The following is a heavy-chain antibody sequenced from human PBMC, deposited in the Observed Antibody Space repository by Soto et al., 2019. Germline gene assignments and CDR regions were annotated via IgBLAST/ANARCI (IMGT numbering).Heavy chain of an antibody. Sequence: GASVKVSCKASGYTFTSYAMHWVRQAPGQRLEWMGWINAGNGNTKYSQKFQGRVTITRDTSASTAYMELSSLRSEDTAVYYCARGKVRHDAFDIWGQGTMVTVSS. J-gene: IGHJ3*02. CDR2: INAGNGNT. CDR1: GYTFTSYA. CDR3: ARGKVRHDAFDI. V-gene: IGHV1-3*01.